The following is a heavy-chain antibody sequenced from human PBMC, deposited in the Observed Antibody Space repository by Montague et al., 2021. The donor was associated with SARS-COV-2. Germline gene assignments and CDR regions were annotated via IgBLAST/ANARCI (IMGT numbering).Heavy chain of an antibody. V-gene: IGHV4-59*01. J-gene: IGHJ4*02. CDR3: ARFWSGYVDK. Sequence: SETLSLTCSFSGGSIRSYYWSWIRLPPGKPLEWLGYIYYTGGTTHNPSLKSRVTISVDTSRSQFSLRLTSVTAAGTAVYFCARFWSGYVDKWSQGTLVTVSS. CDR2: IYYTGGT. D-gene: IGHD3-3*01. CDR1: GGSIRSYY.